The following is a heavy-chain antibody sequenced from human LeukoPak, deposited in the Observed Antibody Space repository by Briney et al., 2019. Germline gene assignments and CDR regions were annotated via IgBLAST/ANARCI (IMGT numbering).Heavy chain of an antibody. CDR3: ARAPYDFWSAYHFDY. Sequence: SETLSLTCAVSGGSISSYYWSWIRQPPGKGLEWVGYIYYSGSTNYNPSLKSRVTISVDTSKNQFSLKLSSVTAADTAVYYCARAPYDFWSAYHFDYWGQGTLVTVSS. J-gene: IGHJ4*02. D-gene: IGHD3-3*01. CDR2: IYYSGST. CDR1: GGSISSYY. V-gene: IGHV4-59*01.